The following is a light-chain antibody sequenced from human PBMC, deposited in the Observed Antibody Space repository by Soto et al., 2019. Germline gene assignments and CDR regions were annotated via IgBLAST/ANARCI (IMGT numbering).Light chain of an antibody. Sequence: AIRMTQSPSSFSASTGDRVTITCRASQGISSYLAWYQQKPGKAPKLLTYAASTLQSGVPSRFSGSGSGTDFTLTISCLQSEDFETYYCQQYYSYPSITFGQGTRLEIK. CDR3: QQYYSYPSIT. CDR1: QGISSY. J-gene: IGKJ5*01. V-gene: IGKV1-8*01. CDR2: AAS.